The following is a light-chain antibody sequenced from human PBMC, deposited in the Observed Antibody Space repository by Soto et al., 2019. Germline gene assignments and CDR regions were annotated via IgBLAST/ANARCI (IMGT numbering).Light chain of an antibody. CDR3: MQCIHLPVT. J-gene: IGKJ1*01. V-gene: IGKV2D-29*01. CDR1: ESLLYSDGKTY. Sequence: DIVMTQAPFSLSVTPGQPASIPCKSSESLLYSDGKTYLYWYLQKPGQPPQLLIYEVSNRFPGVPARFSGSGSGTDFTLQISRVEADDVGIYYCMQCIHLPVTFGQGTKVEVK. CDR2: EVS.